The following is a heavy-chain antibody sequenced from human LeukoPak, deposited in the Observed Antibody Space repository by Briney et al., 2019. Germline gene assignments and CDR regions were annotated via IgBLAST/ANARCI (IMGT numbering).Heavy chain of an antibody. CDR1: GFPFSAYD. CDR3: VRGALPGGNWYFDL. V-gene: IGHV3-13*01. J-gene: IGHJ2*01. Sequence: PGGSLRLSCETSGFPFSAYDMHWVRQAPGKGLEWVSAFGSAGDTYYPGAVRGRFTISRDYAKNSLYLQMNSLRTGDTAVYFCVRGALPGGNWYFDLWGRGTLVTVAS. D-gene: IGHD6-25*01. CDR2: FGSAGDT.